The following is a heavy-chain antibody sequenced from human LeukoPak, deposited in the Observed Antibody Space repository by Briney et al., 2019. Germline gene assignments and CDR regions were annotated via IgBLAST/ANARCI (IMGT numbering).Heavy chain of an antibody. D-gene: IGHD2-15*01. CDR1: GFSLSTTGVG. V-gene: IGHV2-5*02. CDR2: IYWDDDK. Sequence: SGPTLVNPTQTLTLTCTFSGFSLSTTGVGVGWIRQPPGKALEWLAVIYWDDDKRYSPSLESTLTIIKDASRNQVVLTMTNMDPVDTATYYCVRRGYCSGDNCYSGRYFDYWGQGALVTVSS. J-gene: IGHJ4*02. CDR3: VRRGYCSGDNCYSGRYFDY.